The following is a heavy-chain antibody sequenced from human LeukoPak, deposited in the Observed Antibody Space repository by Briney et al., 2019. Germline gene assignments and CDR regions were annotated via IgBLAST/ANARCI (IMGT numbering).Heavy chain of an antibody. V-gene: IGHV4-59*01. CDR1: GGSISSYY. J-gene: IGHJ3*02. D-gene: IGHD5-18*01. CDR2: IDYRGST. Sequence: SETLSLTCTVAGGSISSYYWSWIRQPPGKGLEWIAYIDYRGSTTYNPSLKSRVSISVDTSRIQFSLKLSSVTAADTAVYYCARSRSGYSYDHAAFDIWGQGTMVTVSS. CDR3: ARSRSGYSYDHAAFDI.